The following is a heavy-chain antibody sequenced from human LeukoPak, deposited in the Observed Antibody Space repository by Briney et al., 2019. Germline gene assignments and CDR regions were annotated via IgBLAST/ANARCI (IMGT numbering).Heavy chain of an antibody. Sequence: PSETLSLTCTVSGVSISSSNSYWGWIRQPPGKGLEWIGSIYYSGNTYYNASLKSQVSISIDTSKNQFSLRLTSVTAADTAMYYCARHDSTGYPYYYFYYMDVWGKGTTVTVSS. CDR2: IYYSGNT. D-gene: IGHD3-22*01. J-gene: IGHJ6*03. CDR1: GVSISSSNSY. V-gene: IGHV4-39*01. CDR3: ARHDSTGYPYYYFYYMDV.